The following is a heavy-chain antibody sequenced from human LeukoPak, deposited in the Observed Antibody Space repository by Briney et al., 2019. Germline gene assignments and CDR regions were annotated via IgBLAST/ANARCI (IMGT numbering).Heavy chain of an antibody. Sequence: SETLSLTCTVSGGSLSNTNWWSWVRQPPGKGLEWIGEIYQDGRTSYNPSLESRLTMSVDKSKSQFSLKLSSVTAADTAVYYCARNAFYCMDVWGKGTTVTVSS. D-gene: IGHD2-2*01. CDR1: GGSLSNTNW. J-gene: IGHJ6*03. V-gene: IGHV4-4*02. CDR3: ARNAFYCMDV. CDR2: IYQDGRT.